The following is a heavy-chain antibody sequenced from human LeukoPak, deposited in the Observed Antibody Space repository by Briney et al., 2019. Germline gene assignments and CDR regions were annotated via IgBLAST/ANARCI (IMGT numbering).Heavy chain of an antibody. V-gene: IGHV4-59*12. D-gene: IGHD3-22*01. Sequence: PSETLSLTCTVSGGSISSYYWSWIRQPPGKGLEWIGYIYYSGSTNYNPSLKSRVTISVDTSKNQFSLKLSSVTAADTAVYYCARERGGGYYDSSGPYAFDIWGQGTMVTVSS. CDR2: IYYSGST. CDR1: GGSISSYY. CDR3: ARERGGGYYDSSGPYAFDI. J-gene: IGHJ3*02.